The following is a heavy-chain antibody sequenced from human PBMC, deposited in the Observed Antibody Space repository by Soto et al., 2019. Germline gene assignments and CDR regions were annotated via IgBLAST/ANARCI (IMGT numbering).Heavy chain of an antibody. CDR3: ARNSVRGYNGYDVYYSSGMDV. J-gene: IGHJ6*02. V-gene: IGHV3-33*01. Sequence: GGSLRLSCAASGFTXSSYGMHWVRQAPGKGLEWVAVIWYDGSNKYYADSVKGRFTISRDNSKNTLYLQMNSRRAEETAVYYYARNSVRGYNGYDVYYSSGMDVWGQGTTVTVSS. D-gene: IGHD5-12*01. CDR1: GFTXSSYG. CDR2: IWYDGSNK.